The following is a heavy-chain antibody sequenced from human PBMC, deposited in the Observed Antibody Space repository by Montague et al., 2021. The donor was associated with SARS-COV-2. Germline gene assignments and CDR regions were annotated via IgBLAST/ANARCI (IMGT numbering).Heavy chain of an antibody. Sequence: SETLSLTCTVSGGSVSSGSFYWSWIRQPPGKGLELIGYIYYTGSSNYNPSLKSRVTISVDTSKNQSSLKLSSVTAADTAVYYCASLRGSAEILTAFQGVSYFYGMDVGGQGATVTVSS. D-gene: IGHD3-9*01. CDR3: ASLRGSAEILTAFQGVSYFYGMDV. J-gene: IGHJ6*02. CDR1: GGSVSSGSFY. V-gene: IGHV4-61*01. CDR2: IYYTGSS.